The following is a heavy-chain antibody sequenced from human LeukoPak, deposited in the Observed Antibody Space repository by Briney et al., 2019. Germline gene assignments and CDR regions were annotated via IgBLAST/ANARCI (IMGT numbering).Heavy chain of an antibody. CDR2: INDDGSAT. CDR3: ARGGASCGGDCLDY. D-gene: IGHD2-21*02. CDR1: GFTFSNYW. V-gene: IGHV3-74*01. Sequence: GGSLRLSCAASGFTFSNYWMHWVRQVPGKGLVWVSRINDDGSATFYADSVKGRFTISRDNAKNTLFLQMSSLRAEDTAVYYCARGGASCGGDCLDYWGQGTLVTVSS. J-gene: IGHJ4*02.